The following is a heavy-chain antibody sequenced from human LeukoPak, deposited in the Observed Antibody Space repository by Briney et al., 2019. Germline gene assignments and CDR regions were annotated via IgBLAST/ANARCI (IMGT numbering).Heavy chain of an antibody. V-gene: IGHV3-21*01. Sequence: PGGSLRLSCAASGFTFSIYSMNWVRQAPGKGLEWVSSISSSSSYIYYADSVKGRFTISRDNAKNSLYLQMNSLRAEDTAVYYCARVINVLRYFDWPCDYWGQGTLVTVSS. J-gene: IGHJ4*02. CDR1: GFTFSIYS. CDR3: ARVINVLRYFDWPCDY. CDR2: ISSSSSYI. D-gene: IGHD3-9*01.